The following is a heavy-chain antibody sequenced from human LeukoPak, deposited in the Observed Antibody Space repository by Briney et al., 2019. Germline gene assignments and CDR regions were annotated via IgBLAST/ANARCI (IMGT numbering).Heavy chain of an antibody. CDR1: GFTFSSYG. J-gene: IGHJ4*02. CDR3: ARERGYSYGYSFDY. CDR2: IRYDGSNK. Sequence: GGSLRLSCAASGFTFSSYGMHWVRQAPGKGLEWVAFIRYDGSNKYYADSVKGRFTFSRDNSKNTLYLQMNSLRAEDTAVYYCARERGYSYGYSFDYWGQGTLVTVSS. D-gene: IGHD5-18*01. V-gene: IGHV3-30*02.